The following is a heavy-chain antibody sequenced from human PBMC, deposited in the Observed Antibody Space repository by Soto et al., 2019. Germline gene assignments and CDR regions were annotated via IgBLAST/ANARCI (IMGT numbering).Heavy chain of an antibody. Sequence: GGSLRLSCAASGFTFSSYAMSWVRQAPGKGLEWVSAISGSGGSTYYADSVKGRFTISRDNSKNTLYLQMNSLRAEDTAVYYCAKVSASITIFGVVPENYYGMDVWGQGTTVTVSS. J-gene: IGHJ6*02. V-gene: IGHV3-23*01. CDR2: ISGSGGST. CDR3: AKVSASITIFGVVPENYYGMDV. CDR1: GFTFSSYA. D-gene: IGHD3-3*01.